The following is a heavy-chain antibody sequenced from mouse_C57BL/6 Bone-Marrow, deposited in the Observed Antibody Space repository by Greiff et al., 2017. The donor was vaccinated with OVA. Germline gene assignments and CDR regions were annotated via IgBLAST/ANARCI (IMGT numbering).Heavy chain of an antibody. CDR1: GYTFTSYW. CDR3: ARGYYGSSSLDY. CDR2: IDPSDSYT. V-gene: IGHV1-59*01. D-gene: IGHD1-1*01. Sequence: QVQLQQPGAELVRPGTSVKLSCKASGYTFTSYWMHWVKQRPGPGLEWIGVIDPSDSYTNYNQKFKGKATLTVDTSSSTAYMQLSSLTSEDSAVYYCARGYYGSSSLDYWGQGTTLTVSS. J-gene: IGHJ2*01.